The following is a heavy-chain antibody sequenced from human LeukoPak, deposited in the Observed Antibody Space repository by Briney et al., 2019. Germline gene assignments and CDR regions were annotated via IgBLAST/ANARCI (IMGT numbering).Heavy chain of an antibody. J-gene: IGHJ6*03. V-gene: IGHV1-2*02. CDR2: INPNSGGT. CDR3: ARDGTLWFGELLFYYYYYMDV. Sequence: ASVKVSCKASGYTFTGYYMHWVRQAPGQGLEGMGWINPNSGGTNYAQKFQGRVTMTRDTSISTAYMELSRLRSDDTAVYYCARDGTLWFGELLFYYYYYMDVWGKGTTVTISS. CDR1: GYTFTGYY. D-gene: IGHD3-10*01.